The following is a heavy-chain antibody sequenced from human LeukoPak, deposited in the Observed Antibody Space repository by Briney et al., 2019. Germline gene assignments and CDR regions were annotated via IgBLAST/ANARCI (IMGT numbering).Heavy chain of an antibody. V-gene: IGHV4-34*01. CDR2: INHSGST. D-gene: IGHD5-18*01. Sequence: SETLSLTCAVYGGSFSGYYWSWIRQPPGKGLEWIGEINHSGSTNYNPSLKSRVTISVDTSKNQFSLKLSSVTAAGTAVYYCARVDTASGFDYWGQGTLVTVSS. CDR1: GGSFSGYY. J-gene: IGHJ4*02. CDR3: ARVDTASGFDY.